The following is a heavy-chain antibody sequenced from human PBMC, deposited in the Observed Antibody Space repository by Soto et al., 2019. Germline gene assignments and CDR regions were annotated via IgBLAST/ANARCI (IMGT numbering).Heavy chain of an antibody. CDR3: AKGVFTVTTTSEYFQH. V-gene: IGHV3-23*01. CDR2: ISGSGGST. Sequence: GGSLRLSCAASGFTFSSYAMSWVRQAPGKGLEWVSAISGSGGSTYYADSVKGRFTISRDISKNTLNLQMNSLRVEDTAVYYCAKGVFTVTTTSEYFQHWGQGTLVTVSS. D-gene: IGHD4-17*01. CDR1: GFTFSSYA. J-gene: IGHJ1*01.